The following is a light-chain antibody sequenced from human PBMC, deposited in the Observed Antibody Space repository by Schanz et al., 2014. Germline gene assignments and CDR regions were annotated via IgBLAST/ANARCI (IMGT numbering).Light chain of an antibody. CDR3: SSYADSNNLV. CDR2: DVS. J-gene: IGLJ2*01. Sequence: QSVLTQPASVSGSPGQSITISCTGTSSDVGAYNLVSWFQQHPGKVPKLVIYDVSNRPSGISNRFSGSKSVNTASLTISGLQAEDEADYYCSSYADSNNLVFGGGTKLTVL. V-gene: IGLV2-14*03. CDR1: SSDVGAYNL.